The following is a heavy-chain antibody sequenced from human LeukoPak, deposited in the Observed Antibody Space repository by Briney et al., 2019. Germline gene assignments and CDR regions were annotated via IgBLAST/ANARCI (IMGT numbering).Heavy chain of an antibody. Sequence: GESLKIPCKGSGYSFTSYWIGWVRQVPGKGLEWMGIIYPGDSDTRYSPSFQGQVTISADKSISTAYLQWSSLKASDTAMYYCARQLVGATTAATDWGQGTLVTVSS. CDR1: GYSFTSYW. CDR2: IYPGDSDT. J-gene: IGHJ4*02. D-gene: IGHD1-26*01. V-gene: IGHV5-51*01. CDR3: ARQLVGATTAATD.